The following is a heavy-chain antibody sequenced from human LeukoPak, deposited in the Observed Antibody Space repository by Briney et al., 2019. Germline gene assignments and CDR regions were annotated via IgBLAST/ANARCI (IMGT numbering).Heavy chain of an antibody. V-gene: IGHV3-11*04. J-gene: IGHJ4*02. CDR1: GFTFSDHY. Sequence: GGSLRLSCAASGFTFSDHYMSWIRQAPGKGLEWISYIGGSGSPIYYADSVKGRFTISRDNGKNSLFLQVDSLRAEDTAVYYCARDRRPSVYGGLDNWGQGTLVTVSS. CDR3: ARDRRPSVYGGLDN. CDR2: IGGSGSPI. D-gene: IGHD4/OR15-4a*01.